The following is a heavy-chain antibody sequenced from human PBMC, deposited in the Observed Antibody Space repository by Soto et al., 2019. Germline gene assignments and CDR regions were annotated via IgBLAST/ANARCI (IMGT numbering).Heavy chain of an antibody. J-gene: IGHJ4*02. D-gene: IGHD2-2*01. Sequence: EVQLVQSGGGLVQPGGSLKLSCAASGFTFSGAAMHWVRQASGKGLEWLGRIRSRANNFATAYAASVKGRFAISRDDSKSTVYLLMNSLKIEHTAVYYCTRGYCTSTTCWGLDYWGQGILVTVSS. CDR3: TRGYCTSTTCWGLDY. V-gene: IGHV3-73*01. CDR1: GFTFSGAA. CDR2: IRSRANNFAT.